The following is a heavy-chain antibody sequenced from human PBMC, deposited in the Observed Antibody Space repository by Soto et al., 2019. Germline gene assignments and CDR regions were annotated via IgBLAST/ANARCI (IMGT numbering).Heavy chain of an antibody. CDR2: INPNSGGT. CDR3: ARARSDKRYSGYDQKDYYDY. V-gene: IGHV1-2*04. J-gene: IGHJ4*02. Sequence: ASVKVSCKASGYTFTGYYMHWVRQAPGQGLEWMGWINPNSGGTNYAQKFQGWVTMTRDTSISTAYMELSRLRSDDTAVYYCARARSDKRYSGYDQKDYYDYWGQGTLVTVSS. D-gene: IGHD5-12*01. CDR1: GYTFTGYY.